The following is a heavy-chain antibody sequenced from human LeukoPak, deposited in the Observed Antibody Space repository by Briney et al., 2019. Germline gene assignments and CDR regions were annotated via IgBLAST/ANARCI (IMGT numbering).Heavy chain of an antibody. J-gene: IGHJ4*02. CDR2: ISDDGRNK. CDR3: AIGGGGSGNYYYFDY. D-gene: IGHD3-10*01. V-gene: IGHV3-30*03. CDR1: GFTFSNYG. Sequence: GGSLRLSCAASGFTFSNYGMHWVRQAPGKGLEWVTVISDDGRNKYYADSVKGRFTISRDNSKNTLYLQINSLRTEDAAVYYCAIGGGGSGNYYYFDYWGQGTLVTVSS.